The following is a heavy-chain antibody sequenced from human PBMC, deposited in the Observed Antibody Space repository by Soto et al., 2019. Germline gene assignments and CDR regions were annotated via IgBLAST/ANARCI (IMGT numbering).Heavy chain of an antibody. J-gene: IGHJ6*02. CDR2: IYYSGST. Sequence: PSETLSLTCTVSGGSISSYYWSWIRQPPGKGLEWIGYIYYSGSTNYNPSLKSRVTISVDTSKNQFSLKLSSVTAADTAVYYCARDAPIAAAGTRYYGRDVWGQGTTVTVSS. V-gene: IGHV4-59*01. D-gene: IGHD6-13*01. CDR1: GGSISSYY. CDR3: ARDAPIAAAGTRYYGRDV.